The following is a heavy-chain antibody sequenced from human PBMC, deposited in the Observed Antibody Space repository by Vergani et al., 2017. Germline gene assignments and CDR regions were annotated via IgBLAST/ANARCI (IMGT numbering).Heavy chain of an antibody. CDR1: GGSISSYY. V-gene: IGHV4-34*01. CDR2: INHSGST. D-gene: IGHD5-12*01. J-gene: IGHJ6*02. CDR3: ARGLSGGYDYYYGMDV. Sequence: QVQLQESGPGLVKPSETLSLTCTVSGGSISSYYWSWIRQPPGKGLEWIGEINHSGSTNYNPSLKSRVTISVDTSKNQFSLKLSSVTAADTAVYYCARGLSGGYDYYYGMDVWGQGTTVTVSS.